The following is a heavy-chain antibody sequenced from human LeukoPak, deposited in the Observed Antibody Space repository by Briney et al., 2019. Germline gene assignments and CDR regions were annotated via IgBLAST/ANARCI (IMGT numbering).Heavy chain of an antibody. CDR3: TRSRSYSYGPLPPYFDY. CDR1: GFTFSGSA. V-gene: IGHV3-73*01. CDR2: IRSKANSYAT. Sequence: GGSLRLSCAASGFTFSGSAMHWVRQASGKGLEWVGRIRSKANSYATAYAASVKGRFTISRDDSKNTAYLQMNSLKTEDTAVYYCTRSRSYSYGPLPPYFDYWGQGTLVTVSS. D-gene: IGHD5-18*01. J-gene: IGHJ4*02.